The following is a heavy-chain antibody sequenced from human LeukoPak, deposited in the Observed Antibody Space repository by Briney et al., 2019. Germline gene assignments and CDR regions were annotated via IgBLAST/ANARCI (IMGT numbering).Heavy chain of an antibody. J-gene: IGHJ4*02. CDR3: ARGSGWLDY. V-gene: IGHV3-53*01. CDR1: GFTFSNTF. D-gene: IGHD6-19*01. CDR2: IYSVGTT. Sequence: PGGSLRLSCAASGFTFSNTFMSWVRQAPGKGLEWVSVIYSVGTTYYSDSVKGRFTISRDNSKNTLYLQMNSLRAEDTAVYYCARGSGWLDYWGQGTLVTVSS.